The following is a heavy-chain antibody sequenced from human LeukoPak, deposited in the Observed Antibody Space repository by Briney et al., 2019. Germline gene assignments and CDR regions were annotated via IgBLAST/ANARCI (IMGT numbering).Heavy chain of an antibody. D-gene: IGHD6-25*01. Sequence: PSETLSLTCTVSGGSISSTGYYWGWIRQPPGKGLEWIGGIYYSGSTYCNPSLKSRVTISVDTSKNQFSLKLSSVTAAETAVYYCAGDSGYFDAFDIWGQGTMVTVSS. CDR1: GGSISSTGYY. CDR3: AGDSGYFDAFDI. V-gene: IGHV4-39*02. CDR2: IYYSGST. J-gene: IGHJ3*02.